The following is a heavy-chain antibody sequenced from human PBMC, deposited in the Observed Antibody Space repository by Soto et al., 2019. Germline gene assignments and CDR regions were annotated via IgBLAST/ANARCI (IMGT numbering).Heavy chain of an antibody. CDR2: INAGNGNT. J-gene: IGHJ4*02. Sequence: QVQLVQSGAEEKKPGASVKVSCKASGYTFTNYATHWVRQAPGQRLEWMGWINAGNGNTKYSQKFQGRVTITRDTPASTAYMELSSLRSEETAVYYCARVSGYYLPDYGGQGTLVTVSS. V-gene: IGHV1-3*05. D-gene: IGHD5-12*01. CDR3: ARVSGYYLPDY. CDR1: GYTFTNYA.